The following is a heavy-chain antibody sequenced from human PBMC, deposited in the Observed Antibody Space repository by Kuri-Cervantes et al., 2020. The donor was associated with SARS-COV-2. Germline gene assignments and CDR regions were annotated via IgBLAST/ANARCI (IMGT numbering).Heavy chain of an antibody. D-gene: IGHD6-6*01. J-gene: IGHJ4*02. V-gene: IGHV3-48*01. CDR2: ISRSSSSI. CDR1: GFTFSSCA. CDR3: AKDLWYSSSVADY. Sequence: GESLKISCSASGFTFSSCAMHWVRQAPGKGLEWVSYISRSSSSIYYADSVKGRFTISRDNSKNTLYLQMNSLRAEDTAVYYCAKDLWYSSSVADYWGQGTLVTVSS.